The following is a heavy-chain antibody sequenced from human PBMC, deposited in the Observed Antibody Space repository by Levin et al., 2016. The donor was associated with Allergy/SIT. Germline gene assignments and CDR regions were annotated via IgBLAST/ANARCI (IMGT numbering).Heavy chain of an antibody. V-gene: IGHV2-70*12. D-gene: IGHD2-21*01. CDR2: IDWDGDK. CDR3: ARATSTVIEGVYHHHGLDV. CDR1: GFSLSTSGVS. J-gene: IGHJ6*02. Sequence: SGPTLVKPTQTLTLTCTFSGFSLSTSGVSVGWIRQPPGKALEWLGRIDWDGDKYYTTSLETRLTISRGTSPNQVVLTMTKMDPLDTATYYCARATSTVIEGVYHHHGLDVWGQGTTVTVSS.